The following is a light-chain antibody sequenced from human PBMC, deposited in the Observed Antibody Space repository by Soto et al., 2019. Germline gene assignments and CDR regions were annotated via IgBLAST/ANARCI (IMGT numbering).Light chain of an antibody. CDR1: SSDVGGYNY. CDR3: CSYAGSYTYV. J-gene: IGLJ1*01. CDR2: DVS. V-gene: IGLV2-11*01. Sequence: QSALTQPRSVSGSPGQSVTISCTGTSSDVGGYNYVSWYQQHPGKAPKLMIYDVSKRPSGAPDRFPGSKSGNTASLTISGLQAEDEADYYCCSYAGSYTYVFGTGTKV.